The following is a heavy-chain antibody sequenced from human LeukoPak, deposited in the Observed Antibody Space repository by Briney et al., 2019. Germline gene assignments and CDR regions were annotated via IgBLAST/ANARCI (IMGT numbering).Heavy chain of an antibody. D-gene: IGHD4-17*01. CDR1: GFTFSSSA. V-gene: IGHV3-23*01. CDR3: ARKTYGDYFDY. J-gene: IGHJ4*02. Sequence: GGSLRLSCAASGFTFSSSAMSWVRQAPGKGLEWVSAISNNGGYTYYADSVQGRFTISRDNSKSTLCLQMNSLRAEDTAVYYCARKTYGDYFDYWGQGTLVTVSS. CDR2: ISNNGGYT.